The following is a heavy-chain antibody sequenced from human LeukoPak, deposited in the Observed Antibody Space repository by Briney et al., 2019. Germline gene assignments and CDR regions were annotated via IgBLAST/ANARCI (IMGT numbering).Heavy chain of an antibody. J-gene: IGHJ4*02. V-gene: IGHV4-59*08. CDR3: TRHFHYVSESPFDY. CDR1: GASTRSYN. D-gene: IGHD3-10*01. CDR2: VAYSGST. Sequence: PSETLSLTCTVSGASTRSYNWSWSWHRPRQGVGRVGYVAYSGSTNYNPTLESRVTLSLPTSKSHFSLRLSSATAADTAVYCSTRHFHYVSESPFDYWGQGTLVTVSS.